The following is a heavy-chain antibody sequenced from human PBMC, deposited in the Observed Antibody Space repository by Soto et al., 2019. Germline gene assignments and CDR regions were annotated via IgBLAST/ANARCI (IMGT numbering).Heavy chain of an antibody. D-gene: IGHD3-9*01. V-gene: IGHV4-30-4*01. J-gene: IGHJ5*02. CDR3: ASRPYYDILTGYLRPRWFDP. CDR1: GGSISSGDYY. Sequence: TSETLSLTCTVSGGSISSGDYYWSWIRQPPGKGLEWIGDIYHSGSTYYNPSLKSRVTISVDTSKNQFSLKLSSVTAADTAVYYCASRPYYDILTGYLRPRWFDPWGQGTLVTVSS. CDR2: IYHSGST.